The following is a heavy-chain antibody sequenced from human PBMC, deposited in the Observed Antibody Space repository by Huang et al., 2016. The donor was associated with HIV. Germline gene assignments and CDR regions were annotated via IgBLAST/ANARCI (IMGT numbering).Heavy chain of an antibody. D-gene: IGHD2-15*01. CDR2: IKNSRDGGTK. V-gene: IGHV3-15*01. CDR3: TTWISTAAGGN. J-gene: IGHJ4*02. Sequence: EVQLIESGGGLVQPGSSLRLSCEGSGFSFSTVWMSWVRQTPWKGLEWVARIKNSRDGGTKDYAAPVRGRFIISRDDSKNRMDLQMHDLKAADTAVYYCTTWISTAAGGNWGQGTLVTVSS. CDR1: GFSFSTVW.